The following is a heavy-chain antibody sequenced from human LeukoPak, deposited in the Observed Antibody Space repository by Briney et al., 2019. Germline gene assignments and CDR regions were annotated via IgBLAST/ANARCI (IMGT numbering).Heavy chain of an antibody. D-gene: IGHD5-12*01. CDR3: ARGRVAHYYYYYYYMDV. Sequence: ASETLSLTCTVSGGSISSYYWSWIRQPAGKGLEWIGRIYTSGSTNYNPSLKSRVTISVDTSKNQFSLKLSSVTAADTAVYYCARGRVAHYYYYYYYMDVWGKGTTVTVSS. J-gene: IGHJ6*03. CDR2: IYTSGST. V-gene: IGHV4-4*07. CDR1: GGSISSYY.